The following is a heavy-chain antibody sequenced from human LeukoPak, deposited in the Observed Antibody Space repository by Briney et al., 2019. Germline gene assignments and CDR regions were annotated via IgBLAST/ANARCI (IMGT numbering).Heavy chain of an antibody. CDR2: IHPNSGGT. D-gene: IGHD2-2*01. V-gene: IGHV1-2*02. Sequence: ASVKVSCKASGYAFTGYYMHWVRQAPGQGLEWMGWIHPNSGGTNYAQKFQGRVTMTRDTSISTAYMELSSLRSDDTAVYFCARDGGRSTRDCWGQGTLVTVSS. CDR1: GYAFTGYY. J-gene: IGHJ4*02. CDR3: ARDGGRSTRDC.